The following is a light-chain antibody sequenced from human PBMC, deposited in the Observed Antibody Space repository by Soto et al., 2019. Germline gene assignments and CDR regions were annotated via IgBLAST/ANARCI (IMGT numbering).Light chain of an antibody. J-gene: IGKJ2*01. CDR1: QDISNY. CDR3: QQYDNPRYT. CDR2: DAS. V-gene: IGKV1-33*01. Sequence: IQMTQSPSSLSASVGDRVSITCQASQDISNYLHWYQQKPGKAPKLLIYDASNLETGVPSRFSGSGSGTDLTFTISSLQPEDIATYYCQQYDNPRYTFGQGTKVDIK.